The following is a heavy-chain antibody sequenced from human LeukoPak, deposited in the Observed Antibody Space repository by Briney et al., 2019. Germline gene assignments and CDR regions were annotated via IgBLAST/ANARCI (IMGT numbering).Heavy chain of an antibody. V-gene: IGHV4-38-2*01. J-gene: IGHJ4*02. CDR3: ASVEYYDFWSGYPTYYFDY. CDR2: IYHSGST. CDR1: GYSISSGYH. D-gene: IGHD3-3*01. Sequence: PSETLSLTCAVSGYSISSGYHWAWIRQPPGKGLEWIGSIYHSGSTYYNPSLKSRVTISVDTSKNQFSLKLSSVTAADTAVYYCASVEYYDFWSGYPTYYFDYWGQGTLVTVSS.